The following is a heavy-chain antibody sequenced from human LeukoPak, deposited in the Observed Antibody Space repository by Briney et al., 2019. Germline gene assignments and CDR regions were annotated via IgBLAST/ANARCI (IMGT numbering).Heavy chain of an antibody. CDR2: VWHDGSNR. J-gene: IGHJ4*02. CDR1: GFTFSSYA. Sequence: GGSLRLSCTAPGFTFSSYAIHWLRQAPGEGLEWVALVWHDGSNRYYSEAVKGRFTISRDNSKNTVYLQINSLRAEDTAVYYCARELFGSGSCPDYWGQGTRVTVSS. V-gene: IGHV3-33*01. CDR3: ARELFGSGSCPDY. D-gene: IGHD3-10*01.